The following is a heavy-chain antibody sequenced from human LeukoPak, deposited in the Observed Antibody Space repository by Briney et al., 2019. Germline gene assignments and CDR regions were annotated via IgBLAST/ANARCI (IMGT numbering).Heavy chain of an antibody. CDR2: IYHSGST. D-gene: IGHD3-22*01. CDR3: ARSPIWYYDSSGYPVFDY. Sequence: SETLSLTCAVSGGSISSGGYSWSWIRQPPGKGLEWIGYIYHSGSTYYNPSLKSRVTISVDTSKNQFSLKLSSVTAADTAVYYCARSPIWYYDSSGYPVFDYWGQGTLVTVSS. CDR1: GGSISSGGYS. J-gene: IGHJ4*02. V-gene: IGHV4-30-2*01.